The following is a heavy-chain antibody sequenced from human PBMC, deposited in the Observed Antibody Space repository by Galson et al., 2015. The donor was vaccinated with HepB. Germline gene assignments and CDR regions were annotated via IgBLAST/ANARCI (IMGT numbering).Heavy chain of an antibody. V-gene: IGHV3-23*01. CDR3: AKDQGYYDSSGSTDY. CDR2: ISGSGGST. J-gene: IGHJ4*02. CDR1: GFTFSSYA. D-gene: IGHD3-22*01. Sequence: SLRLSCAASGFTFSSYAMSWVRQAPGKGLEWVSAISGSGGSTYYADSVKGRFTISRDNSKNTLYLQMNSLRAEDTAVYYCAKDQGYYDSSGSTDYWGQGTLVTVSS.